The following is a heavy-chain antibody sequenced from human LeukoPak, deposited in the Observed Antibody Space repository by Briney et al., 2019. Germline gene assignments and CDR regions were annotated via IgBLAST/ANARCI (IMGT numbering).Heavy chain of an antibody. V-gene: IGHV4-61*02. J-gene: IGHJ4*02. Sequence: SETLSLTCTVSGGSISSGSYYWSWIRQPAGKGLEWIGRIYTSGSTNYNPSLKSRVTISVDTSKNQFSLKLSSVTAADSAVYYCARAGNAVAGTVFDYWGQGTLVTVSS. CDR1: GGSISSGSYY. CDR3: ARAGNAVAGTVFDY. CDR2: IYTSGST. D-gene: IGHD6-19*01.